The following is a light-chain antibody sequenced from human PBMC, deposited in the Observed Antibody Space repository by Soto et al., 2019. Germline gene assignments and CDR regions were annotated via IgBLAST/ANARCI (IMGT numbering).Light chain of an antibody. CDR1: QSVSSN. Sequence: EIVMTQSPATLSVSPGERATLSCRASQSVSSNLAWYQQKPGQAPRLLIYGASTRATGIPARFSGSGSGTEFPLTISSLPSENFSVYYCQQYNNWPPGTFGQGTKVEIK. CDR3: QQYNNWPPGT. V-gene: IGKV3-15*01. CDR2: GAS. J-gene: IGKJ1*01.